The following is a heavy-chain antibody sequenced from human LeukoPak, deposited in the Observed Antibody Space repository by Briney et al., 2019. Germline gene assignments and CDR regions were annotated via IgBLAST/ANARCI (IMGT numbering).Heavy chain of an antibody. CDR3: ERDAEVGSPFDY. CDR2: ITSDGSST. J-gene: IGHJ4*02. CDR1: GFTFSDYW. D-gene: IGHD2-15*01. V-gene: IGHV3-74*01. Sequence: GGSLRLSCAASGFTFSDYWMHWVRQAPGKGLVWVSRITSDGSSTSYADSVKGRFTISRDNAKNTLSLQMNSLRAEDTAVYYCERDAEVGSPFDYWGQGTLVTVSS.